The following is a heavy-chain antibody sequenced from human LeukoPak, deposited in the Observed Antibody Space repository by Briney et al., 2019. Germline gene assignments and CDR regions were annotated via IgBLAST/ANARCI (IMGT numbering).Heavy chain of an antibody. D-gene: IGHD1-26*01. J-gene: IGHJ4*02. CDR2: ISSSSSTI. CDR1: GFTFSSYS. Sequence: GGSLTLSCAASGFTFSSYSMNWVRQAPGKGLEWVSYISSSSSTIYYADSVKGRFTISRDNAKNSLYLQMNSLRGEETAVYYCARDDAGSYYVIDYWGQGTLVTVSS. V-gene: IGHV3-48*01. CDR3: ARDDAGSYYVIDY.